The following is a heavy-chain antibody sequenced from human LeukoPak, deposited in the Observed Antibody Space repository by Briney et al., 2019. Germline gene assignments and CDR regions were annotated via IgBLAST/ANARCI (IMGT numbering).Heavy chain of an antibody. J-gene: IGHJ4*02. D-gene: IGHD3-22*01. CDR2: IIPIFGTT. CDR1: GDTFSSSA. CDR3: ARGKDTSAYRALDS. Sequence: SVKVSCKASGDTFSSSAISWVRQAPGQGLEWMEGIIPIFGTTDYAQKFRGRITITTDESTSTAYMEISSLRSEDSAVYYCARGKDTSAYRALDSWGQGTLVTVSS. V-gene: IGHV1-69*05.